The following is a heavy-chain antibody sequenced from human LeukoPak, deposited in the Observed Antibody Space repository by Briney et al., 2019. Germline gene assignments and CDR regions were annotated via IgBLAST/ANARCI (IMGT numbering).Heavy chain of an antibody. V-gene: IGHV4-4*07. Sequence: SETLSLTCTVTGASISSYYWTWIRQPAGKGLEWIGRIYTSGSTNYNPSLKSRVAMSVDTSKNQFSLKLSSVTAADTAVYYCARLSADSSSSRGFDYWGQGTLVTVSS. CDR2: IYTSGST. J-gene: IGHJ4*02. CDR3: ARLSADSSSSRGFDY. CDR1: GASISSYY. D-gene: IGHD2-2*01.